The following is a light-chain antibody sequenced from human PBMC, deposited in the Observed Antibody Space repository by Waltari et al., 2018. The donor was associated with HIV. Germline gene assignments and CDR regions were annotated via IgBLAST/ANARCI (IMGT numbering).Light chain of an antibody. CDR1: SSDVGGYDS. J-gene: IGLJ3*02. CDR3: CSYAGTYTYVL. CDR2: EVI. Sequence: QSALTQPRSVSGSPGQSVTISCTGTSSDVGGYDSVSWYLQHPGKVPKLIIYEVIKGPSGVLDGFAGSKSGNTASLTISGLQTEDEADYFCCSYAGTYTYVLFGGGTKLTVL. V-gene: IGLV2-11*01.